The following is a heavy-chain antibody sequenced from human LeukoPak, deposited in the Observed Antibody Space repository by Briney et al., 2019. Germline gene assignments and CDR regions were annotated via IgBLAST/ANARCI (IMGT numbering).Heavy chain of an antibody. Sequence: SETLSLTCAVYGGSFSGYYWSWIRQPPGKGLEWIGEINHSGSTNYNPSLKSRVTISVDTSKNQFSLKLSSVTAADTAVYYCAGRGRNYYGSGNYYYYYYMDVWGKGTTVTISS. V-gene: IGHV4-34*01. J-gene: IGHJ6*03. D-gene: IGHD3-10*01. CDR3: AGRGRNYYGSGNYYYYYYMDV. CDR1: GGSFSGYY. CDR2: INHSGST.